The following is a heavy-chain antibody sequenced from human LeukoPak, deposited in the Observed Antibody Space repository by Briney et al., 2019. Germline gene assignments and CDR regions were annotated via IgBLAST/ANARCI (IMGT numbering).Heavy chain of an antibody. Sequence: GASVKVSCKASGYTFSDYYMHWVRQAPGQGLEWMGWINPNNDDTNYAQKFQGRVTMTRDTSISTAYMELSSLTSDDTAVYYCGRRGSGYGYDYWGQGTLVTVSS. D-gene: IGHD5-18*01. CDR3: GRRGSGYGYDY. CDR2: INPNNDDT. J-gene: IGHJ4*02. CDR1: GYTFSDYY. V-gene: IGHV1-2*02.